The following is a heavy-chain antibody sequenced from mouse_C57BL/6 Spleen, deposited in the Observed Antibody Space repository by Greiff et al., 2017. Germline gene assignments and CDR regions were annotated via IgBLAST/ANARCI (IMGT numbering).Heavy chain of an antibody. D-gene: IGHD4-1*01. J-gene: IGHJ4*01. CDR3: VTPNWDGDYAMDY. V-gene: IGHV14-3*01. CDR2: IDPANGNT. Sequence: VQLQQSVAELVRPGASVKLSCTASGFNIKNTYMHWVKQRPEQGLEWIGRIDPANGNTKYAPKFQGKATITADTSSNTAYLQLSSLTSEDTAIYYCVTPNWDGDYAMDYWGQGTSVTVSS. CDR1: GFNIKNTY.